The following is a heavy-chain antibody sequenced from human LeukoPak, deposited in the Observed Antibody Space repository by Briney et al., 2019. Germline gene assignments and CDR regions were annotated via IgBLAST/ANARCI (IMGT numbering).Heavy chain of an antibody. J-gene: IGHJ6*03. CDR2: IYHSGST. Sequence: SETLSLTCAVSGDSISSNTWWSWVRQPPGKGLEWVGEIYHSGSTNYNPSLKSRVTISVDKSRNQFSLKLSSVTAADTAVYYCARDIYCSGTSCYLSGDYYYFMDVWGKGTTVTVSS. CDR1: GDSISSNTW. V-gene: IGHV4-4*02. D-gene: IGHD2-2*01. CDR3: ARDIYCSGTSCYLSGDYYYFMDV.